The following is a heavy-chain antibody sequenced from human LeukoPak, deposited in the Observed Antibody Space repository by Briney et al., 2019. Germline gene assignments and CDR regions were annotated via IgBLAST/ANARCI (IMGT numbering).Heavy chain of an antibody. CDR3: ARLYGPIAAAGTDY. CDR1: GFTFSSYA. Sequence: GGSLRLSCAASGFTFSSYAMHWVRQAPGKGLEWVAVISYDGSNKYYADSVKGRFTISRDNSKNTLYLQMNSLRAEDTAVYYCARLYGPIAAAGTDYWGQGTLVTVSS. V-gene: IGHV3-30-3*01. D-gene: IGHD6-13*01. J-gene: IGHJ4*02. CDR2: ISYDGSNK.